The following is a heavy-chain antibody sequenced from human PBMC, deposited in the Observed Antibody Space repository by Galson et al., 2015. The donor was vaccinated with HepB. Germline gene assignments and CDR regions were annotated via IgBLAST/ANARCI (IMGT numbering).Heavy chain of an antibody. J-gene: IGHJ4*02. Sequence: SLRLSCATSGFTFSTYPMHWVRQAPGKGLEWVADISYDGYDKHHADSVKGRFTISRDNSKNTLYLQMNSLKTEDTAVYYCTRGGGQWLVPDYWGQGTLVTVSS. V-gene: IGHV3-30-3*01. CDR1: GFTFSTYP. CDR3: TRGGGQWLVPDY. CDR2: ISYDGYDK. D-gene: IGHD6-19*01.